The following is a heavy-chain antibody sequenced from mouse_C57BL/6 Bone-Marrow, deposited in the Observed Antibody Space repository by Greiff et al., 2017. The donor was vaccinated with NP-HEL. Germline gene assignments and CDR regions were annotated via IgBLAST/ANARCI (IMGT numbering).Heavy chain of an antibody. D-gene: IGHD1-1*01. CDR3: ARDGITTVVAHFDY. CDR2: INPSSGYT. CDR1: GYTFTSYT. J-gene: IGHJ2*01. V-gene: IGHV1-4*01. Sequence: VKLMESGAELARPGASVKMSCKASGYTFTSYTMHWVKQRPGQGLEWIGYINPSSGYTKYNQKFKDKATLTADKSSSTAYMQLSSLTSEDSAVYYCARDGITTVVAHFDYWGQGTTLTVSS.